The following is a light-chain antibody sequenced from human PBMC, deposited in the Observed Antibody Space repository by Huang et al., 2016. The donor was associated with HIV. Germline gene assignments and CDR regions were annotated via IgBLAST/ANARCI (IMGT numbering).Light chain of an antibody. CDR3: QQRCNWHWP. Sequence: EIVLTQSPATLSLSPGERATLSCRASQSVSSYLAWYQQKPGQAPRRVIYDTSNRAAGIPARFSGSGSGTDFTLTISSLEPEDFAVYDCQQRCNWHWPFGQGTKVEIK. J-gene: IGKJ1*01. CDR2: DTS. CDR1: QSVSSY. V-gene: IGKV3-11*01.